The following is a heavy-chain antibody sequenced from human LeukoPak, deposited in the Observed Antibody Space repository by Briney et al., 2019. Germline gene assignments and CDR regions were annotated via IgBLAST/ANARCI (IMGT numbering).Heavy chain of an antibody. CDR2: ISAYNGNT. V-gene: IGHV1-18*01. J-gene: IGHJ4*02. CDR1: GYSFTDYY. CDR3: ARAGGRYYYDSSGISVDFDY. Sequence: GASVKVSCKTSGYSFTDYYMHWVRQAPGQGLEWMGWISAYNGNTNYAQKLQGRVTMTTDTSTSTAYMELRSLRSDDTAVYYCARAGGRYYYDSSGISVDFDYWGQGTLVTVSS. D-gene: IGHD3-22*01.